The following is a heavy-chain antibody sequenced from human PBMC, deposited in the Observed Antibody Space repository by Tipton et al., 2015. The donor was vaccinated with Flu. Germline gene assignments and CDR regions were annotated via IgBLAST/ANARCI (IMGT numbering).Heavy chain of an antibody. CDR1: GYSISSGYY. CDR3: ARTIVVVSYFDY. V-gene: IGHV4-38-2*01. J-gene: IGHJ4*02. D-gene: IGHD3-22*01. CDR2: IYHSGST. Sequence: TLSLTCAVSGYSISSGYYWGWIRQPPGKGLEWIGSIYHSGSTYYNPSLKSRVTISVDTSKNQFSLKLSSVTAADTAVYYCARTIVVVSYFDYWGQGTPVTVSS.